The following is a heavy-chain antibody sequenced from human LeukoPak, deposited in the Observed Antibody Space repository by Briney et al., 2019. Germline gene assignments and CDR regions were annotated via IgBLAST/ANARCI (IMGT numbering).Heavy chain of an antibody. J-gene: IGHJ4*02. Sequence: GGSLRLSCAASGFTFINYGMHWVRQAPGKGLEWVTFIQSDGSNKYYTDSVKGRFTISRDNSKNTVYLQMNSLRAEDTAVYYCAREYGALMSYYGSGSRVFDYWGQGTLVTVSS. D-gene: IGHD3-10*01. CDR3: AREYGALMSYYGSGSRVFDY. CDR1: GFTFINYG. V-gene: IGHV3-30*02. CDR2: IQSDGSNK.